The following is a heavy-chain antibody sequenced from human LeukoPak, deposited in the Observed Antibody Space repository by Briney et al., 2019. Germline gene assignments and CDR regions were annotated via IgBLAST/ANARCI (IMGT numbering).Heavy chain of an antibody. CDR1: GYSFTDFW. CDR3: ARPGSRGYSSSFDY. D-gene: IGHD6-13*01. V-gene: IGHV5-51*01. J-gene: IGHJ4*02. CDR2: IFPGDSDT. Sequence: GESLKISRKVSGYSFTDFWIGWVRQMPGKGLEWMGIIFPGDSDTRYSPSFQGQVTISADKSISTAYLQWSSLKASDTVMYYCARPGSRGYSSSFDYWGQGTLVTVSS.